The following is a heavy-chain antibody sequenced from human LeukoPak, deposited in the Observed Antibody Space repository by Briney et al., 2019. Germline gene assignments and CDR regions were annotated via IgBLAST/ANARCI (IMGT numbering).Heavy chain of an antibody. CDR3: ATGGLRYCSTTSCLGY. J-gene: IGHJ4*02. Sequence: PSETLSLTCTASGGSISNYYWSWIRQPPGKGLEWIGYIYYSGSTSYNPSLRSRVTMSVDTSKKFFSLHMTSVTAADTAVYYCATGGLRYCSTTSCLGYWGQGTLVTVAS. D-gene: IGHD2-2*01. CDR1: GGSISNYY. V-gene: IGHV4-59*01. CDR2: IYYSGST.